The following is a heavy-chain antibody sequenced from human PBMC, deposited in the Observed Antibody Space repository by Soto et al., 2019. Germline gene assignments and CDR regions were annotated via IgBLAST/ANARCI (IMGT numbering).Heavy chain of an antibody. CDR2: INAGNGNT. CDR3: ARDTRSALYDFNNWFDP. J-gene: IGHJ5*02. V-gene: IGHV1-3*01. D-gene: IGHD3-3*01. Sequence: QVQLVQSGAEVKKPGASVKVSCKASGYTFTSYAMHWVRQAPGQRLEWMGWINAGNGNTKYSQKFQGRVTITRDTSASTAYMELSSLRSEDTAVYYCARDTRSALYDFNNWFDPWGQVTLVTVSS. CDR1: GYTFTSYA.